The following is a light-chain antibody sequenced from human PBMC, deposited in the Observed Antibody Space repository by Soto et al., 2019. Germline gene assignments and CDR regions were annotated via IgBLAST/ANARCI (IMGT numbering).Light chain of an antibody. V-gene: IGLV2-8*01. J-gene: IGLJ3*02. CDR3: SSYAASNNFYFV. Sequence: SVLTQPPYASGSPGQSVTISCTGTSSDVGGYNYVSWYQQYPGRAPKLMIYEATKRPSGVPDRFSGSKSGNTASLTVSGLQAEDEADYYCSSYAASNNFYFVFGGGTKVTV. CDR2: EAT. CDR1: SSDVGGYNY.